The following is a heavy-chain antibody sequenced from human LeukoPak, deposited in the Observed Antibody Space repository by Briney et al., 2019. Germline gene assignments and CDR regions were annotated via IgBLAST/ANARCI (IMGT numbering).Heavy chain of an antibody. Sequence: PSETLSLTCAVYGGSFSGYYWSWIRQPPGKGLEWIGEINHSGSTNYNPSLKSRVTISVDTPKNQFSLKLSSVTAADTAVYYCARSDHNSGSYYFDYWGQGTLVTVSS. CDR3: ARSDHNSGSYYFDY. J-gene: IGHJ4*02. D-gene: IGHD3-10*01. V-gene: IGHV4-34*01. CDR1: GGSFSGYY. CDR2: INHSGST.